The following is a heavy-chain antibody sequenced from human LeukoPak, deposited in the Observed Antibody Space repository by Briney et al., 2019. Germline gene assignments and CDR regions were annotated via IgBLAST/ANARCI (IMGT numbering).Heavy chain of an antibody. CDR2: INPSGGST. CDR1: GYTFTSYY. Sequence: ASVKVSCKASGYTFTSYYMHWVRQAPGQGLEWMGIINPSGGSTSYAQKFQGRVTITADESTSTAYMELSSLRSEDTAVYYCARYDLRYCSSTSCYTFGAFDIWGQGTMVTVSS. D-gene: IGHD2-2*02. J-gene: IGHJ3*02. V-gene: IGHV1-46*01. CDR3: ARYDLRYCSSTSCYTFGAFDI.